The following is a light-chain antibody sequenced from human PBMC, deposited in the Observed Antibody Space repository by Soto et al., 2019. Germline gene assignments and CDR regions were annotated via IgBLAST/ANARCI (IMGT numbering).Light chain of an antibody. CDR3: LQYNTYPLLT. CDR2: AAS. V-gene: IGKV1-17*01. Sequence: DIQMTQSPSSLSSSVGDRVTITCRASQGIRSYLAWYQQKPGKAPKRLIYAASNLQSGVPSRFSGSGSGTAFTLTISSLQPEDFAAYYCLQYNTYPLLTFGGGTKVEIK. J-gene: IGKJ4*01. CDR1: QGIRSY.